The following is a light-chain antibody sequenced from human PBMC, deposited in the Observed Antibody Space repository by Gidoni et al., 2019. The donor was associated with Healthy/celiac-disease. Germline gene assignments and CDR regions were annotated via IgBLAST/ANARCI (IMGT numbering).Light chain of an antibody. CDR2: RAS. CDR1: QRVLYSSHNKNY. Sequence: DIVMTQSPDSLDVSLGERATINCMSSQRVLYSSHNKNYLAWYQQKPVHPPKLRIYRASTRKSWVPDRFRGSESGTDLTLAVSSLQAEDVAVYYGQQYESTPPWTFGQGTKVEIK. CDR3: QQYESTPPWT. V-gene: IGKV4-1*01. J-gene: IGKJ1*01.